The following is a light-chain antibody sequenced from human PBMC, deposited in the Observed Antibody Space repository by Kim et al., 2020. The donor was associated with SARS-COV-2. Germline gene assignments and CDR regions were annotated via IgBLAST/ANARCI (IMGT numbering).Light chain of an antibody. J-gene: IGLJ3*02. CDR3: CSYAGSYNWV. CDR1: NSDVGGYNY. V-gene: IGLV2-11*01. Sequence: QSALTQPRPVSGSPGQSVTIPCTGTNSDVGGYNYVSWNQQHPGKAPKLMIFDVSRRPSGVPDRFSGSKSGNTASLTITGLQAEDEADYYCCSYAGSYNWVFGGGTQLTVL. CDR2: DVS.